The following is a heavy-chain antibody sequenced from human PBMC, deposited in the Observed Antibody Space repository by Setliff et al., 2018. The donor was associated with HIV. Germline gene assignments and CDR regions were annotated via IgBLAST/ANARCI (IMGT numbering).Heavy chain of an antibody. Sequence: SETLSLTCGVSGYSISSDYCWGWIRQPPGKGLEWIGYIYDTGSTNYNPSLKSRVTISVDTSKNQFSLKLNSVTAAGTALYYCARDPTTVTSRWYFDLWGRGTLVTVSS. J-gene: IGHJ2*01. CDR2: IYDTGST. CDR3: ARDPTTVTSRWYFDL. CDR1: GYSISSDY. D-gene: IGHD4-17*01. V-gene: IGHV4-59*01.